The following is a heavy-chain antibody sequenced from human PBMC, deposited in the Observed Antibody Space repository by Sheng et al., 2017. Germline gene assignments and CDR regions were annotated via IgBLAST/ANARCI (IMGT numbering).Heavy chain of an antibody. CDR1: GFTFSNYA. D-gene: IGHD2-15*01. J-gene: IGHJ4*02. Sequence: VESGGGLVEAGGSLRLSCVASGFTFSNYAMNWVRQAPGKGLQWVSGISGSGGSIDYADSVKGRFTISRDNSKNTLSLQMNSLRAEDTAVYYCAKDTRVIVAAAHLLWGQGTLVTVSS. V-gene: IGHV3-23*04. CDR3: AKDTRVIVAAAHLL. CDR2: ISGSGGSI.